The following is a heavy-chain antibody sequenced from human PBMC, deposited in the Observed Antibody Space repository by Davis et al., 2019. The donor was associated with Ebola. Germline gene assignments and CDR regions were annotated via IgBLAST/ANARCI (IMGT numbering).Heavy chain of an antibody. CDR3: ARDQVVVVPAATLLYYYGMDV. J-gene: IGHJ6*02. D-gene: IGHD2-2*01. V-gene: IGHV3-23*01. Sequence: GGSLRLSCAASGFTFRSYAMSWVRHAPGKGLECVSALIGIGGTPYYADSVQGRFTISRDNSKNTLYLQMNSLRAEDTVVYYCARDQVVVVPAATLLYYYGMDVWGQGTTVTVSS. CDR2: LIGIGGTP. CDR1: GFTFRSYA.